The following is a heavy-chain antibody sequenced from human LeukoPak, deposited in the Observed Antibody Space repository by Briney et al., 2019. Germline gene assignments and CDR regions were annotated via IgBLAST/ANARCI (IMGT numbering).Heavy chain of an antibody. CDR3: ARDKRGYYDSGGYYGMDV. D-gene: IGHD3-22*01. CDR1: GGSISSGGYY. V-gene: IGHV4-30-2*01. J-gene: IGHJ6*02. CDR2: IYHSGST. Sequence: SETLSLTCTVSGGSISSGGYYWSWIRQPPGKGLEWIGYIYHSGSTYYNPSLKSRVTISVDRSKNQFSLKLSSVTAADTAVYYCARDKRGYYDSGGYYGMDVWGQGTTVTVSS.